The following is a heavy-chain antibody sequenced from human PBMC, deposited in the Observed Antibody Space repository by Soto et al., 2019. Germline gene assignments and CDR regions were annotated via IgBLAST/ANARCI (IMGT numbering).Heavy chain of an antibody. D-gene: IGHD1-7*01. Sequence: ASVNVSCKSSGYTFTSYRISWVRQAPGQGLEWMGWISAYNGNTNYAQKLQCRVTMTTDTSTSTPYMELRSLSSADTAVYYCARDLDKWNYEGCYFDYCGQGPMVTFSS. CDR2: ISAYNGNT. CDR3: ARDLDKWNYEGCYFDY. J-gene: IGHJ4*03. V-gene: IGHV1-18*04. CDR1: GYTFTSYR.